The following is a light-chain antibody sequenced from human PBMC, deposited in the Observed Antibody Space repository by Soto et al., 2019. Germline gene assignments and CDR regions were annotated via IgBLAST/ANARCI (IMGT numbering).Light chain of an antibody. CDR3: SSYTSSSTLV. Sequence: QSALTQPASVSGSPGQSITISCTGTSSDVGGYNFVSWYQRHPGKAPKLMIYEVSNRPSGVSNRFSGSNSGNTASLTISGLQAEDEADYYCSSYTSSSTLVFGGGTKVTVL. V-gene: IGLV2-14*01. CDR1: SSDVGGYNF. CDR2: EVS. J-gene: IGLJ3*02.